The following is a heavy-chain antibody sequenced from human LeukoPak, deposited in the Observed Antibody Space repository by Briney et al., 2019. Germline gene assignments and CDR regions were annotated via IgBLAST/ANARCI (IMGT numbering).Heavy chain of an antibody. CDR3: ARVAVAAAGTDY. Sequence: GGSLRLSCAASGFTFSSYSMNGVRQAPGKGLEWVSSISSNNDYIYYADSVKGRFTISRDNAKNSLFLQMNSLRAEDTAVYYCARVAVAAAGTDYWGQGTLVTVSS. J-gene: IGHJ4*02. V-gene: IGHV3-21*01. D-gene: IGHD6-13*01. CDR1: GFTFSSYS. CDR2: ISSNNDYI.